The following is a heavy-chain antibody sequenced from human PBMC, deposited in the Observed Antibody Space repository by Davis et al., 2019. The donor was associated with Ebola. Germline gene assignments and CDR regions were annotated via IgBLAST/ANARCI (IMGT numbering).Heavy chain of an antibody. V-gene: IGHV5-51*01. CDR3: ARHSISYWDPSSLYSSPDY. Sequence: GESLKISCKGSGYSFTSYWIGWVRQMPGKGPEWMGIIYPGDSDTRYSPYFQGQVTISADKSITTAYLQWSSLKASAPAMYYCARHSISYWDPSSLYSSPDYLGQGTLVTVSS. CDR1: GYSFTSYW. J-gene: IGHJ4*02. CDR2: IYPGDSDT. D-gene: IGHD6-13*01.